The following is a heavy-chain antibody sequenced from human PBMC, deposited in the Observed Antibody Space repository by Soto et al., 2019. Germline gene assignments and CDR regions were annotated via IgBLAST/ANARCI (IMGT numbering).Heavy chain of an antibody. CDR3: TRVKEWLRLGVDY. CDR2: IRSKAYGGTT. V-gene: IGHV3-49*03. CDR1: GFTFGDYA. J-gene: IGHJ4*02. D-gene: IGHD5-12*01. Sequence: GGSLRLSCTASGFTFGDYAMSWFRQAPGKGLEWVGFIRSKAYGGTTEYAASVKGRFTISRDDSKSIAYLQMNSLKTEDTAVYYCTRVKEWLRLGVDYWGQGTLVTVSS.